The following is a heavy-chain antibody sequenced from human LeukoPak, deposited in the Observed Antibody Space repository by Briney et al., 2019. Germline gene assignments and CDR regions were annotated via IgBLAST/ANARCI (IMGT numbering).Heavy chain of an antibody. V-gene: IGHV3-23*01. D-gene: IGHD6-13*01. CDR1: GFTLSSYA. J-gene: IGHJ4*02. CDR2: ISGSGGTT. CDR3: AKDRVVATGIGEFDY. Sequence: GGSLRLSCAGSGFTLSSYAMSWVRQAPGKGLEWVSAISGSGGTTYYADSVKGRFTISRDSSRNTLYLHMNSLRGEDTAVYYCAKDRVVATGIGEFDYWGQGTLVTVSS.